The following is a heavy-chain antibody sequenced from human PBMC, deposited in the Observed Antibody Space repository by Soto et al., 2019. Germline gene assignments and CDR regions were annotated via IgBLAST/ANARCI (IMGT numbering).Heavy chain of an antibody. CDR1: GFTFDDYG. J-gene: IGHJ5*02. CDR2: INWNGGST. D-gene: IGHD1-26*01. CDR3: ARENSGSYYNWFDP. Sequence: GGSLRLSCAASGFTFDDYGMSWVRQAPGKGLEWVSGINWNGGSTGYADSVKGRFTISRDNAKNSLYLQMNSLRAEDTALYYCARENSGSYYNWFDPWGQGTLVTVSS. V-gene: IGHV3-20*04.